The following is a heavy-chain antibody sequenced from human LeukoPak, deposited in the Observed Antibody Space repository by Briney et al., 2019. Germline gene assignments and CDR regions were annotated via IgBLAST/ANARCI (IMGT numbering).Heavy chain of an antibody. Sequence: PSETLSLTCTVSDGSISTYYWSWIRQAAGKGLEWIGRIYTSEDTNYNPSLKSRVTMSINTSKNQFSLKLSSVTAADTAVYYCARYSASYREAFDIWGQGTMVTVSS. CDR2: IYTSEDT. J-gene: IGHJ3*02. D-gene: IGHD1-26*01. V-gene: IGHV4-4*07. CDR3: ARYSASYREAFDI. CDR1: DGSISTYY.